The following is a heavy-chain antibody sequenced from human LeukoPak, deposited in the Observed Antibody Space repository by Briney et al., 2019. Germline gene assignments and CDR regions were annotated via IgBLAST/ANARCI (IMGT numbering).Heavy chain of an antibody. J-gene: IGHJ5*02. V-gene: IGHV3-23*01. CDR3: AKGPYCTGDTCYSLGEFDP. D-gene: IGHD2-15*01. Sequence: GGSLRLSCAASGFTFRNYAMSWVRQAPGKGLEWVSSISASGSSTYYADSVKGRFTISRDNSKNTLYLQMNAVRAEDTALYYCAKGPYCTGDTCYSLGEFDPWGQGTLVTVSS. CDR1: GFTFRNYA. CDR2: ISASGSST.